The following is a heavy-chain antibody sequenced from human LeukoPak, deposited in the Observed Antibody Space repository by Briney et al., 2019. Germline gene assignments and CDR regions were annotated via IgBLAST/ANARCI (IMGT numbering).Heavy chain of an antibody. Sequence: GGSLRLSCAASGFTFSSYAMSWVRQAPGKGLEWVSAISGSGGSTYYADSVKGRFTISRDNSKNTLYLQMNSLRAEDTAVYYCAKDEGDIVVVPAAISQSDLWYYFDYWGQGTLVTVSS. CDR1: GFTFSSYA. J-gene: IGHJ4*02. V-gene: IGHV3-23*01. D-gene: IGHD2-2*01. CDR3: AKDEGDIVVVPAAISQSDLWYYFDY. CDR2: ISGSGGST.